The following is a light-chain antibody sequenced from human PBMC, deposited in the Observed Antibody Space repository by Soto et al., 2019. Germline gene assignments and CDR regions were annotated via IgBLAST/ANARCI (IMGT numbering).Light chain of an antibody. V-gene: IGKV1-5*03. J-gene: IGKJ1*01. CDR1: RSISSW. Sequence: EIQITQSPSTLSASVGDRVTITCRASRSISSWLAWYQQKPGKAPKLLIYKASSLESGVPSRFSGSGSGTEFTLTISSLQPDDFATYYCQHYNSYSEAFGQGTKVDIK. CDR3: QHYNSYSEA. CDR2: KAS.